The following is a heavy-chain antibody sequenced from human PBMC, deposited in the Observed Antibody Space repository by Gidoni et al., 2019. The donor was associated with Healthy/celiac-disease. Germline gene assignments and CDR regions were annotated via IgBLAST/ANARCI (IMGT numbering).Heavy chain of an antibody. V-gene: IGHV4-34*01. CDR3: ARGRLVDLMDV. Sequence: WIGEINHSGSTHYNPSLKSRVTISVDTSKNLFSLKLSSVTAADSAVYYCARGRLVDLMDVWGQGTTVTVSS. D-gene: IGHD1-26*01. J-gene: IGHJ6*02. CDR2: INHSGST.